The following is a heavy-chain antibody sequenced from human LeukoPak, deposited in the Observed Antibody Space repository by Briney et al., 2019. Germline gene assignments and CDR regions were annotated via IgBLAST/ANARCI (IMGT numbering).Heavy chain of an antibody. V-gene: IGHV3-33*06. J-gene: IGHJ4*02. CDR2: IWDDGSSK. Sequence: PGRSLRLSCAASGFTFSSYGMHWARQAPGKGLEWGAVIWDDGSSKYYGDSVKGRFTISRDNSKNTPYLQMNSLRAEDTAVYYCAKPTRGSGSFLIDFWGQGTLVTVSS. CDR1: GFTFSSYG. CDR3: AKPTRGSGSFLIDF. D-gene: IGHD1-26*01.